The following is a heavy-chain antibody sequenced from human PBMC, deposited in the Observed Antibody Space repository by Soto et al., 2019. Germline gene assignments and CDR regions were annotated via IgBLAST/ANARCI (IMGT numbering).Heavy chain of an antibody. Sequence: ESSVKVSCKASGGTFSSYAISWVRHAPGQGLEWMGGIIPIFGTANYAQKFQGRVTITADESTSTAYMELSSLRSEDTAVYYCAREVFSSSGGVYRYGKYFCGQGATVTVSS. D-gene: IGHD1-26*01. CDR3: AREVFSSSGGVYRYGKYF. V-gene: IGHV1-69*13. J-gene: IGHJ6*02. CDR1: GGTFSSYA. CDR2: IIPIFGTA.